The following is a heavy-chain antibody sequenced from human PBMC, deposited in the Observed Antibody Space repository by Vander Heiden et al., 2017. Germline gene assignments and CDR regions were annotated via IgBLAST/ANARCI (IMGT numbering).Heavy chain of an antibody. J-gene: IGHJ3*01. D-gene: IGHD3-16*01. CDR3: ARDRTFYGAGDDGFDV. CDR1: GFTFSAYN. CDR2: VWFDGGDK. Sequence: QVRLVESGGGVVQPGRSLRLSCAASGFTFSAYNMHWVRQAPGKGLEWVAVVWFDGGDKYYGDSVKGRFTISRDNSKNTVFLQIKSLRGEDTAVYYCARDRTFYGAGDDGFDVWGQGTMVSVSS. V-gene: IGHV3-33*01.